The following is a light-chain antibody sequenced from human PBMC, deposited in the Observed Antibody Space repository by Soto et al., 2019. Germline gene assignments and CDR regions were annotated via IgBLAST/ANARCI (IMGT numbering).Light chain of an antibody. CDR3: QSYDTSLSGAWV. V-gene: IGLV1-40*01. Sequence: QLVLTQPPSVSGAPGQRITISCTGSPSNIGAGFDVHWYQQFPGTAPKLLIYGTTSRPSGVPDRFSGSQSGTSASLAITGLQAGDEADYYCQSYDTSLSGAWVFGGGTKLTVL. J-gene: IGLJ3*02. CDR2: GTT. CDR1: PSNIGAGFD.